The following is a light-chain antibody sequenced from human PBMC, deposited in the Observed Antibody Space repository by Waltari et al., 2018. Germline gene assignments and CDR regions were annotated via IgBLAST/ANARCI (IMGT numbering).Light chain of an antibody. CDR3: QHYVRLPAT. CDR2: GTS. V-gene: IGKV3-20*01. J-gene: IGKJ1*01. Sequence: TLSLSPWERATLSCRASQSVSRALAWYQQKPGQAPRLLIYGTSNRATGIPDRFSGSGSGTDFSLTISRLEPEDVAVYFCQHYVRLPATFGQGTKVEIK. CDR1: QSVSRA.